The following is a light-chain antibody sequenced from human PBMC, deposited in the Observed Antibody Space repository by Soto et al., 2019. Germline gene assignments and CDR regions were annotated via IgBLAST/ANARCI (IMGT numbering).Light chain of an antibody. V-gene: IGKV3-20*01. J-gene: IGKJ1*01. Sequence: EIVLTQSPGTLSLSPGERATLSCRASQSVSGSYLAWYRQKPGQAPSLLIYDASSRATGIPDRFSGSGSGTDFTLTISRLEPEDFAVYYCQQYGSPLWTFGQGTKVDIK. CDR2: DAS. CDR1: QSVSGSY. CDR3: QQYGSPLWT.